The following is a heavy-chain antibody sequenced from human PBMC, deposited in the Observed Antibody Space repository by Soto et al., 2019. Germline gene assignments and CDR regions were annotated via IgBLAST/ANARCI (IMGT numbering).Heavy chain of an antibody. CDR1: GFIVSDTY. CDR3: ARVHRCCRGRSRSLTGDAFDI. J-gene: IGHJ3*02. Sequence: EVQLVESGGGLVQPGGSLRLSCTASGFIVSDTYMNWVRQAPGKGLEWVSVISNRGDTNYADSVRGRFSLSREIADNTFNLKINHLSLENTVVYYGARVHRCCRGRSRSLTGDAFDIWGQGTLVTVSS. V-gene: IGHV3-66*01. CDR2: ISNRGDT. D-gene: IGHD2-15*01.